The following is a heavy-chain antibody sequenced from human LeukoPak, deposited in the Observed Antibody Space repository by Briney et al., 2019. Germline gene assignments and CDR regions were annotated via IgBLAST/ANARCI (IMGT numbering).Heavy chain of an antibody. CDR3: ARASTPKVGATIYYFDY. CDR1: GYTFTSYV. Sequence: ASVKVSCKASGYTFTSYVLNWVRQAPGQGLECMGWINTNTGNPTYAQGFTGRFVFSLDTSVSAAYLQISSLKAEDTALYYCARASTPKVGATIYYFDYWGQGTLVTVSS. CDR2: INTNTGNP. J-gene: IGHJ4*02. V-gene: IGHV7-4-1*02. D-gene: IGHD1-26*01.